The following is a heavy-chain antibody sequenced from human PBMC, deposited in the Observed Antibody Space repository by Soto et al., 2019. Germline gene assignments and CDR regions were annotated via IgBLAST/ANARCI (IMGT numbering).Heavy chain of an antibody. D-gene: IGHD2-8*01. J-gene: IGHJ4*02. CDR1: GLIFSNYK. Sequence: EVQLVESGGGLVQPGGSLRLSCAASGLIFSNYKMHWVRQAPGKGLVWVSPISTDGSITDYADSVKGRFTVSRDNAKNTLYLQMNSRRADDTAVYYCARDTNGLHYWGQGTLVTVSS. CDR2: ISTDGSIT. CDR3: ARDTNGLHY. V-gene: IGHV3-74*01.